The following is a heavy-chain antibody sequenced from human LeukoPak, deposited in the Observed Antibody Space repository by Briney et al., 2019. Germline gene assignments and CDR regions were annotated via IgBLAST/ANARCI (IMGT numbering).Heavy chain of an antibody. CDR3: AKDTPDSGAFDI. V-gene: IGHV3-30*18. D-gene: IGHD1-26*01. J-gene: IGHJ3*02. CDR2: ISYDGTNK. CDR1: GFTFSSYG. Sequence: GRSLRLSCAASGFTFSSYGMHWVRQAPGKGLEWVAVISYDGTNKYYADSVKGRFTISRDNSKNTLYLQMNSLRAEDTAVYYCAKDTPDSGAFDIWGQGTMVTVSS.